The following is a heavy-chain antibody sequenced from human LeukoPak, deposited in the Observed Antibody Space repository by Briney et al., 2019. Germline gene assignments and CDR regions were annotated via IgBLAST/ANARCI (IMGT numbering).Heavy chain of an antibody. CDR1: GFTFSTYE. CDR3: ARERPNCGGDCSDY. CDR2: IDRSGSTL. D-gene: IGHD2-21*01. V-gene: IGHV3-48*03. J-gene: IGHJ4*02. Sequence: GGSLRLSCAASGFTFSTYEMNWVRQAPGEGLEWVSYIDRSGSTLYYADSVKGRFAISRDNAKNSLYLQMNSLRAEDTAVYYCARERPNCGGDCSDYWGKGTLVAVSS.